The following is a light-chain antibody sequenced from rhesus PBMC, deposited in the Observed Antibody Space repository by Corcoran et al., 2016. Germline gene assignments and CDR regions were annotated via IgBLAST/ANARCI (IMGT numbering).Light chain of an antibody. CDR3: QQDYSWPLT. CDR2: GAS. CDR1: QSVSSS. V-gene: IGKV3-42*01. Sequence: EIVMTQSPATLSLSPGERATLSCRASQSVSSSLAWYQQKPGQAPQLHRYGASSRAPGIPDRFSGSGAGTECTLTISSLEREDVVVYYCQQDYSWPLTFGGGTKVELK. J-gene: IGKJ4*01.